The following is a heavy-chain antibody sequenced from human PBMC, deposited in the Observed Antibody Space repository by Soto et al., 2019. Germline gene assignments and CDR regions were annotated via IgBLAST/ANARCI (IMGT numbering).Heavy chain of an antibody. V-gene: IGHV3-48*03. CDR2: ITSSGTTI. J-gene: IGHJ6*02. CDR3: ARDGYSYGYPFAMAV. CDR1: GFTFGTYE. D-gene: IGHD5-18*01. Sequence: EVQLVESGGGLVQPGGSLRLSCAASGFTFGTYEMNWVRQAPGKGLEWVSYITSSGTTIYYADSVKGRFTISRDNAKNSLYRQMNSLRAEDTAVYYCARDGYSYGYPFAMAVWGQGTTVTVSS.